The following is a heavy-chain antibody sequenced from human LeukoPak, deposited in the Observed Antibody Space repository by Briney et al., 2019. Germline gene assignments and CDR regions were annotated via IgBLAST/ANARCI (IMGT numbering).Heavy chain of an antibody. CDR1: GGSFSSDNW. V-gene: IGHV4-4*02. J-gene: IGHJ4*02. CDR3: CHFPKYSSGWSDEDY. CDR2: VFHSGST. D-gene: IGHD6-19*01. Sequence: SETLSLTCAVSGGSFSSDNWWSWVRQPPGKGLAWIGEVFHSGSTNYNPSLKSRVTISVNKSKSQFSLKLNSVTAADTAVYYCCHFPKYSSGWSDEDYWGQGTLVAVSS.